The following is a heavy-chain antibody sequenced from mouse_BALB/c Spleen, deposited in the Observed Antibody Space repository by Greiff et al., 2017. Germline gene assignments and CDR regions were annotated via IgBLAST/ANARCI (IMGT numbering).Heavy chain of an antibody. CDR2: ISYDGSN. CDR1: GYSITSGYY. CDR3: ARGGYYAMDY. V-gene: IGHV3-6*02. Sequence: EVQLKESGPGLVKPSQSLSLTCSVTGYSITSGYYWNWIRQFPGNKLEWMGYISYDGSNNYNPSLKNRISITRDTSKNQFFLKLNSVTTEDTATYYCARGGYYAMDYWGQGTSVTVSS. J-gene: IGHJ4*01.